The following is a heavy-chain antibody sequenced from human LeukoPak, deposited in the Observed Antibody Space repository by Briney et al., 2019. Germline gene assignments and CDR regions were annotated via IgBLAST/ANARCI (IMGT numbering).Heavy chain of an antibody. D-gene: IGHD3-22*01. V-gene: IGHV1-18*01. CDR1: GYTFTSHG. J-gene: IGHJ4*02. CDR2: VSAYNGNT. Sequence: ASVKVSCKASGYTFTSHGISWVRQAPGQGLEWMGWVSAYNGNTNYAQKLQGRVTMTTDTSTSTAYMELRSLRSDDTAVYYCARDSGDSSGYYYFDYWGQGTLVTVSS. CDR3: ARDSGDSSGYYYFDY.